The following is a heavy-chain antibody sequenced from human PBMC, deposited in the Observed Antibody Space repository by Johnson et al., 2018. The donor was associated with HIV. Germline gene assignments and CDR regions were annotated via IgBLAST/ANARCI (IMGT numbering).Heavy chain of an antibody. CDR1: GFTFSSYA. CDR3: ARALPAIVVPTVAFDI. V-gene: IGHV3-30-3*01. J-gene: IGHJ3*02. CDR2: ISYDGSNK. D-gene: IGHD3-22*01. Sequence: QVQLVESGGGVVQPGRSLRLSCAASGFTFSSYAMHWVRQAPGKGLEWVAVISYDGSNKYYADSVKGRFTISRDNSKNTLYLQMNSLRAEDTAVYYCARALPAIVVPTVAFDIWGQGTMVTVSS.